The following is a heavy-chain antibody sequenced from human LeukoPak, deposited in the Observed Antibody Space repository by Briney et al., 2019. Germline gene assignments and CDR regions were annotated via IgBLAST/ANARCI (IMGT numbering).Heavy chain of an antibody. CDR1: GFTFSSYA. V-gene: IGHV3-23*01. Sequence: GGSLRLSCAASGFTFSSYAMSWVRQAPGKGLEWVSAISGSGGSTYYADSVKGRFTISRDNSKNTLYLQMNSLRAEDTAVYYCAKGGWDYDSSGYPRAFDIWGQGTMVTVSS. CDR2: ISGSGGST. CDR3: AKGGWDYDSSGYPRAFDI. D-gene: IGHD3-22*01. J-gene: IGHJ3*02.